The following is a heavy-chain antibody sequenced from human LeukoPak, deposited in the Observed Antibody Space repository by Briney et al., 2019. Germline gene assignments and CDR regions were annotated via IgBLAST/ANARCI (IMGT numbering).Heavy chain of an antibody. CDR1: GFTFSSYA. CDR2: ISGSGGST. J-gene: IGHJ5*02. V-gene: IGHV3-23*01. D-gene: IGHD2-15*01. CDR3: AKGMIVVVVSGKNWFDP. Sequence: PGGSLRLSCAASGFTFSSYAMSWVRQAPGKGLEWVSAISGSGGSTYYADSVKGRFTIPRDNSKNTLYLQMNSLRAEDTAVYYCAKGMIVVVVSGKNWFDPWGQGTLVTVSS.